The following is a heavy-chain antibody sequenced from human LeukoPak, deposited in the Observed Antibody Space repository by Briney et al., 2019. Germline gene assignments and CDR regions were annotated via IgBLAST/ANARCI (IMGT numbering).Heavy chain of an antibody. CDR1: GGSISSGGYY. CDR3: VRARYGSGSYDFDY. Sequence: PSQTLSLTCTVSGGSISSGGYYWSWIRQPPGKGLEWIGYIYHSGSTYYNPSLKSRVTISVDTSKNQFSLKLSSVSAADTAVYYCVRARYGSGSYDFDYWGQGTLVTVSS. V-gene: IGHV4-30-4*08. D-gene: IGHD3-10*01. J-gene: IGHJ4*02. CDR2: IYHSGST.